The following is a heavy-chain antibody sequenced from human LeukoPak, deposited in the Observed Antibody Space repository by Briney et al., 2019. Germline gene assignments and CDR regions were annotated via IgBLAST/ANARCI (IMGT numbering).Heavy chain of an antibody. Sequence: GASVKVSCKASGYTFTSYYMHWVRQAPGQGLEWMGIINPSGGSTSYAQKFQGRVTMTRDTSTSTVYMELSSLRSEDTAVYYCARDPQTYYYDSSGYSYFDYWGQGTLVTVSS. CDR2: INPSGGST. CDR1: GYTFTSYY. V-gene: IGHV1-46*01. J-gene: IGHJ4*02. D-gene: IGHD3-22*01. CDR3: ARDPQTYYYDSSGYSYFDY.